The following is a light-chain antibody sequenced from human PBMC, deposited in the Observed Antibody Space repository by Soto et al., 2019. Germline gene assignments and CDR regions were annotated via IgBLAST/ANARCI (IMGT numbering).Light chain of an antibody. CDR1: QSVGSSY. V-gene: IGKV3-15*01. CDR3: QQYNHWSSLT. J-gene: IGKJ5*01. CDR2: GTS. Sequence: EIVLTKSPGPLSLSPGERATLSCRASQSVGSSYLVWYQQKPGQAPRLLIYGTSTRATGVPVRFSGSGSGTEFTLTISSLQSEDFAVYYCQQYNHWSSLTFGQGTRLEIK.